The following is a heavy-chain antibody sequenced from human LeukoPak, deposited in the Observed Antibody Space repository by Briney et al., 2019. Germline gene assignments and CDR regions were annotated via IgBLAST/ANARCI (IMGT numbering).Heavy chain of an antibody. J-gene: IGHJ3*02. CDR3: AGARLDSSGYNKKIYVFNI. V-gene: IGHV4-4*07. CDR1: GGSISSYY. Sequence: PSETLSLTCTVSGGSISSYYWSWIRQPAGKGLEWIGRIYTSGSTNYNPSLKSRVTMSVDTSKNQFSLKLSSVTAADTAVYYCAGARLDSSGYNKKIYVFNIGGKGKRVTV. D-gene: IGHD3-22*01. CDR2: IYTSGST.